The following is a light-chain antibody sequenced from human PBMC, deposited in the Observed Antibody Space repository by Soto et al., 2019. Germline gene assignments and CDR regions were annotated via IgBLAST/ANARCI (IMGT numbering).Light chain of an antibody. J-gene: IGLJ2*01. Sequence: QSALTQPASVSGSPGQSITISCTGTSSDVGGYNYVSWYQQHPGKAPKLMIYDVSNRHSGVSNRFSGSKSGNTAALTISGRPAEEEADYYCSSYTSSSNVVFGGGTLLTVL. CDR2: DVS. CDR3: SSYTSSSNVV. CDR1: SSDVGGYNY. V-gene: IGLV2-14*01.